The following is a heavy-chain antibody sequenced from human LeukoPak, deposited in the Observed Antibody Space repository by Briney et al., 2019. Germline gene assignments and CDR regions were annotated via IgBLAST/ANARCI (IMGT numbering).Heavy chain of an antibody. Sequence: PVGSLRLSCAAPGVTFSDYYMSWIRQAPGKGLEWVSYVSGSGRTMHYADTVRGRFTISRDNAKNSLYLQMNSLRAEDTAVYYCARYGYGYGLPFDYWGQGNMVTVSS. CDR1: GVTFSDYY. D-gene: IGHD5-18*01. J-gene: IGHJ4*02. V-gene: IGHV3-11*01. CDR2: VSGSGRTM. CDR3: ARYGYGYGLPFDY.